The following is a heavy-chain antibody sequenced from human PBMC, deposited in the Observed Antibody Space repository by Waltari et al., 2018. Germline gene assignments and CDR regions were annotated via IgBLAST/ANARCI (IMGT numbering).Heavy chain of an antibody. J-gene: IGHJ4*02. CDR3: GDFTAFDY. CDR1: GFIFSTAW. D-gene: IGHD2-8*02. Sequence: EVQLVESGGGLVEPGGSLRLSCAGSGFIFSTAWMHWARQAPGKGLDWVGRIKSRITGGTTEYGAPVKGRFTISRDDSKDPVYLQMNSLKTEDTGVYYCGDFTAFDYWGQGSLVIVSS. CDR2: IKSRITGGTT. V-gene: IGHV3-15*01.